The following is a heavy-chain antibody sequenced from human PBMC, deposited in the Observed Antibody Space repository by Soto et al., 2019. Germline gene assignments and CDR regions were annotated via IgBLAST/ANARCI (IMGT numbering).Heavy chain of an antibody. Sequence: PGGSLRLSCAASGFTFSDYYMSWIRQAPGKGLEWVSYISSSSSYTNYADSVKGRFTISRDNAKNSLYLQMNSLRAEDMALYYCAREARDGYDSSGYYDFWGQGTLVTVSS. D-gene: IGHD3-22*01. CDR2: ISSSSSYT. CDR3: AREARDGYDSSGYYDF. V-gene: IGHV3-11*06. J-gene: IGHJ4*02. CDR1: GFTFSDYY.